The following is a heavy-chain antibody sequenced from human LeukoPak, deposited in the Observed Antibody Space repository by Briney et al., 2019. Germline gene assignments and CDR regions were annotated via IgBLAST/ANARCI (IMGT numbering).Heavy chain of an antibody. V-gene: IGHV3-21*01. Sequence: GGSLRLSCAASGFTFSSYSMNWVRQAPGKGLEWVSSISSSSSYIYYADSVKGRFTISRDNAKNSLYLQMNSLRAEDTAVYYCARARSYGGDAFDIWGQGTMVTVSS. D-gene: IGHD4-17*01. CDR1: GFTFSSYS. CDR2: ISSSSSYI. CDR3: ARARSYGGDAFDI. J-gene: IGHJ3*02.